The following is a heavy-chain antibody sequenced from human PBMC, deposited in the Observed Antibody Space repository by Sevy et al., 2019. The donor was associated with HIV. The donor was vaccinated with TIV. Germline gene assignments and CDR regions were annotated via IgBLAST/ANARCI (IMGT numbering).Heavy chain of an antibody. V-gene: IGHV5-51*01. J-gene: IGHJ6*03. CDR2: IYPGDSDT. CDR1: GYSFTSYW. CDR3: ARHLTTVTTNYYYYYMDV. D-gene: IGHD4-17*01. Sequence: GESLKISCKGSGYSFTSYWIGWVRQMPGKGLEWMGIIYPGDSDTRYSPAFQGQVTISADKSISTAYLKGSSLKASDTAMYYCARHLTTVTTNYYYYYMDVWGKWTTVTVSS.